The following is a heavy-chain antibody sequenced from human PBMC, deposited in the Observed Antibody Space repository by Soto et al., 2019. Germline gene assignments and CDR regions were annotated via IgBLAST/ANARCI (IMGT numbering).Heavy chain of an antibody. CDR1: GYSFTNYG. CDR3: ARFGEVRPISHSYQAGMDV. Sequence: QVQLVQSGSEVRKPGASVKVSCKTSGYSFTNYGITWVRQVPGQGLEWMGWISAHNGNTKFAQQFQDRVTMSTDTSTTTAYMELRSLRSDDTAEYFCARFGEVRPISHSYQAGMDVWGQGTTVTVSS. J-gene: IGHJ6*02. CDR2: ISAHNGNT. V-gene: IGHV1-18*04. D-gene: IGHD3-16*01.